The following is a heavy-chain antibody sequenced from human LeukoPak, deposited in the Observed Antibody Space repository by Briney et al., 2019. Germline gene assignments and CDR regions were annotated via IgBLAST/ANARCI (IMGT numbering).Heavy chain of an antibody. V-gene: IGHV4-4*07. Sequence: PSETLSLTCTLSGGSISSYYWSWIRQPAGKGLEWIGRIYTSGSTNYNASLESRVSMSVDTSKNQFSLKLSSVTAADTAVFYCARENSGSYREFDYWGQGTLVTVSS. J-gene: IGHJ4*02. CDR3: ARENSGSYREFDY. CDR2: IYTSGST. CDR1: GGSISSYY. D-gene: IGHD1-26*01.